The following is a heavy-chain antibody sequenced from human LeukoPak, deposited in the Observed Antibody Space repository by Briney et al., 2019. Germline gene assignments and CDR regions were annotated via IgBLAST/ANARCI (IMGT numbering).Heavy chain of an antibody. CDR3: ARFTTADEDDSAFDH. CDR1: GGSLRRHF. Sequence: SETLSLTCAVSGGSLRRHFWAWIRQPPGMGLEWIGEINLVGTTTYNKSLGGRASISMDTSNNQFSLTLQSVTAADTALYFCARFTTADEDDSAFDHWGQGSLVIVSS. V-gene: IGHV4-34*01. CDR2: INLVGTT. D-gene: IGHD1-1*01. J-gene: IGHJ4*02.